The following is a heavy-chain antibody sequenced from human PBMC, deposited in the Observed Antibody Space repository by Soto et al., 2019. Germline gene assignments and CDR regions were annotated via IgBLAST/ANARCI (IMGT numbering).Heavy chain of an antibody. Sequence: SETLSLTCTVSGGSISSYYWSWIRQPPGKGLEWIGYIYYSGSTNYNPSLKSRVTISVDTSKNQFSLKLSSVTAADTAVYYCARDPRSPYGNWFDPWGQGTLVTVSS. D-gene: IGHD4-17*01. CDR2: IYYSGST. V-gene: IGHV4-59*01. CDR1: GGSISSYY. CDR3: ARDPRSPYGNWFDP. J-gene: IGHJ5*02.